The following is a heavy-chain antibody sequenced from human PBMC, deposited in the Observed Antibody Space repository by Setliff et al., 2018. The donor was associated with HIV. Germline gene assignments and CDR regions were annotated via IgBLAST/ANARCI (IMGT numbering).Heavy chain of an antibody. J-gene: IGHJ6*03. V-gene: IGHV1-2*02. CDR2: INPKSGET. Sequence: GASVKVSCKASGYTFTDYYMHWVRQAPGQGLEWMGWINPKSGETMYAQKFQGRLTMTEDTSTDTAYMELSSLKSEDTAVYYCATERAGPRGNYNYYYMDVWGRGTTVTVSS. D-gene: IGHD3-10*01. CDR1: GYTFTDYY. CDR3: ATERAGPRGNYNYYYMDV.